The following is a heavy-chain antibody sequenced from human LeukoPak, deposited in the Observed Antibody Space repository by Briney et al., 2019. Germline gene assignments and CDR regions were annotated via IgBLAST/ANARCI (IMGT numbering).Heavy chain of an antibody. V-gene: IGHV4-59*12. J-gene: IGHJ4*02. Sequence: SETLSLTCTVSGGSLSSYYWIWIRQPPGKGLEYIRYIFYSGQTNYNPSLKSRVTMSVDMSKNQFSLKLSSVTAADTAVYYCARTRGAPHYDSSFDYWGQGTLVTVSS. CDR1: GGSLSSYY. CDR2: IFYSGQT. CDR3: ARTRGAPHYDSSFDY. D-gene: IGHD3-22*01.